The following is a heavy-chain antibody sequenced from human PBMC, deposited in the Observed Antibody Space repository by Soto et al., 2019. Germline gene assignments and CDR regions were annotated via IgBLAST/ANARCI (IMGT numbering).Heavy chain of an antibody. CDR1: GYTFTSYG. J-gene: IGHJ3*02. D-gene: IGHD2-21*02. Sequence: ASVKVSCKASGYTFTSYGISWVRQAPGQGLEWMGWISAYNGNTNYAEKLQGRVTMTTDTSTNTAYMELSSLRSEDTAVYYCATAAHCGGDCYNDAFDIWGQGTMVTVSS. CDR3: ATAAHCGGDCYNDAFDI. V-gene: IGHV1-18*01. CDR2: ISAYNGNT.